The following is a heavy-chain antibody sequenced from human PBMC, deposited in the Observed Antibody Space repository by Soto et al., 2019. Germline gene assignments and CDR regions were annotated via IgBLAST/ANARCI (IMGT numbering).Heavy chain of an antibody. CDR3: ARESATVTPYFDY. V-gene: IGHV3-21*01. CDR1: GFTFSSYS. Sequence: GGSLRLSCAASGFTFSSYSMNWVRQAPGKGLEWVSSISSSSSYIYYADSVKGRFTISRDNAKNSLYLQMNSLRAEDTAVYYCARESATVTPYFDYWGQGTLVTVSS. CDR2: ISSSSSYI. J-gene: IGHJ4*02. D-gene: IGHD4-17*01.